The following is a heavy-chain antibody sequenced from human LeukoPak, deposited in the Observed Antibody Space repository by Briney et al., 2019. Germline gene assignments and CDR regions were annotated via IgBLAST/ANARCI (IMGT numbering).Heavy chain of an antibody. D-gene: IGHD6-13*01. J-gene: IGHJ4*02. Sequence: SETLSLTCSVSGDSISSNSYYWGWFRQPPGKGLEWIGNIYYSGSTYYNPSLKSRVTISVDTSKNQFSLKLSSVTAADTAVYYCARRRSLSWFDYWGQGTLVTVSS. CDR3: ARRRSLSWFDY. CDR1: GDSISSNSYY. V-gene: IGHV4-39*07. CDR2: IYYSGST.